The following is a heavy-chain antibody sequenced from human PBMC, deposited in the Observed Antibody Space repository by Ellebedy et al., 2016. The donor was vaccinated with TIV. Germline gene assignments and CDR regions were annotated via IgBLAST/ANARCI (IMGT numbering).Heavy chain of an antibody. D-gene: IGHD3-10*01. CDR1: GFTFSSYP. CDR2: ISLDGSSN. J-gene: IGHJ6*02. V-gene: IGHV3-30*01. CDR3: ARGIKGGTTRRTYYYYGMDV. Sequence: GESLKISCAASGFTFSSYPMHWVRQAPGKGLEWVAVISLDGSSNYYADSVKGRFTISRDNSKNTLYLQMNSLRAEDTAGYYCARGIKGGTTRRTYYYYGMDVWGQGTTVTVSS.